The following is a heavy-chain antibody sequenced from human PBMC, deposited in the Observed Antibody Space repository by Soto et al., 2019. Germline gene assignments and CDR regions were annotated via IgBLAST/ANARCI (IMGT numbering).Heavy chain of an antibody. J-gene: IGHJ4*02. CDR2: ISKDGSVI. D-gene: IGHD3-10*01. CDR3: VRSRSGAVPDSFAY. Sequence: QVQLVESGGGVVPPGRSLRLSCAASGFMFSRYAMHWVRQAPGKGLEWVAVISKDGSVIYYADSVKGRFTISRDKSKNMVYLQLNSLRDEDKAVFYCVRSRSGAVPDSFAYWGQGTLVTVAS. V-gene: IGHV3-30*04. CDR1: GFMFSRYA.